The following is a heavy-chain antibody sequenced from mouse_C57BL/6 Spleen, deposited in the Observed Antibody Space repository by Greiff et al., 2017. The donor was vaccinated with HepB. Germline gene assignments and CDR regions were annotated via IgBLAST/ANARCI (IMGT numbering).Heavy chain of an antibody. D-gene: IGHD4-1*01. V-gene: IGHV1-81*01. CDR3: ARSRGNWDVFYFDY. CDR2: IYPRSGNT. CDR1: GYTFTSYG. J-gene: IGHJ2*01. Sequence: QVQLQQSGAELARPGASVKLSCKASGYTFTSYGISWVKQRTGQGLEWIGEIYPRSGNTYYNEKFKGKATLTADKSSSTAYMELRSLTSEDSAVYFCARSRGNWDVFYFDYWGQGTTLTVSS.